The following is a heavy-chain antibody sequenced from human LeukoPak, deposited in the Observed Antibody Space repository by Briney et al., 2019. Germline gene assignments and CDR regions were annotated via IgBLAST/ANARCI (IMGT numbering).Heavy chain of an antibody. V-gene: IGHV3-48*01. CDR2: ISSSSSTI. D-gene: IGHD5-18*01. Sequence: GGSLRLSCAASGFTFSSYSMNWVRQAPGKGLEWVSYISSSSSTIYYADSVKGRFTISRDNAKNSLYLQMNSLRAEDTAVYYCARDLAVPGYSYGPLPPHYFDYWGQGTLVTVSS. J-gene: IGHJ4*02. CDR1: GFTFSSYS. CDR3: ARDLAVPGYSYGPLPPHYFDY.